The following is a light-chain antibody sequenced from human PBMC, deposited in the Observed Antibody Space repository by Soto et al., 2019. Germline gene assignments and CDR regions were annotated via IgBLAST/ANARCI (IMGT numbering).Light chain of an antibody. V-gene: IGLV1-40*01. CDR1: SSNIGAGYD. CDR3: QYSDSSLSGSRV. J-gene: IGLJ2*01. CDR2: GNS. Sequence: QSVLTQPPSVSGAPGQRVTISCTGSSSNIGAGYDVHWYQQLPGTAPKLLIYGNSNRPSGVPDRFSGSKSGTSASLAITGLQAEDEADYYCQYSDSSLSGSRVFGGGTKLTVL.